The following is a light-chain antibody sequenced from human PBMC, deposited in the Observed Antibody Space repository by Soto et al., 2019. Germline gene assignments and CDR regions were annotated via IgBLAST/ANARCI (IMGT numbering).Light chain of an antibody. CDR2: EVS. CDR1: SSDVGGYNY. CDR3: SSYTSSSTRV. V-gene: IGLV2-14*01. Sequence: QWELAQPASGSDLPGRWITIYCTGTSSDVGGYNYVSWYQQHPGKAPKLMIYEVSNRPSGVSNRFSGSKSGNTASLTISGLQAEDEADYYCSSYTSSSTRVFGTRTKVTVL. J-gene: IGLJ1*01.